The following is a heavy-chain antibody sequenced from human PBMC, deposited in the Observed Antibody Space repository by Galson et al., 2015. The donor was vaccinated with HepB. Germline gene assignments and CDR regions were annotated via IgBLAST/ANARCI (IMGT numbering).Heavy chain of an antibody. Sequence: SVKVSCKASGYTFTSYDINWVRQATGQGLEWMGLMNPNSGNTAYAQKFQGRVTMTRNTSISTAYMELSSLRSEDTAVYYCARGSHDNSNPNYFYYYMDVWGKGTTVTVSS. CDR1: GYTFTSYD. D-gene: IGHD4-11*01. CDR2: MNPNSGNT. CDR3: ARGSHDNSNPNYFYYYMDV. V-gene: IGHV1-8*01. J-gene: IGHJ6*03.